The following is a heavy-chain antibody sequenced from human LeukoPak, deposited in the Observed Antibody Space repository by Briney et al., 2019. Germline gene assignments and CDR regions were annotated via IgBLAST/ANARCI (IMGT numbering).Heavy chain of an antibody. CDR1: GFTFGDYA. J-gene: IGHJ4*02. V-gene: IGHV3-49*03. Sequence: PGRSLRLSCTASGFTFGDYAMSWFRQARGKGLEWVGFIRSKAYGGTTEYAASVKGRFTISRDDSKSIAYLQMNSLKTEDTAVYYCTRDGLFITMIVVGLGPGVDYWGQGTLVTVSS. D-gene: IGHD3-22*01. CDR2: IRSKAYGGTT. CDR3: TRDGLFITMIVVGLGPGVDY.